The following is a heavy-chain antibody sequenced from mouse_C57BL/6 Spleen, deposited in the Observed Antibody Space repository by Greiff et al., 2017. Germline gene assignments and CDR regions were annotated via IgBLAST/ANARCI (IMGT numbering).Heavy chain of an antibody. V-gene: IGHV5-16*01. CDR1: GFTFSDYY. CDR3: ARERGGYSNYWYFDV. CDR2: INYDGSST. J-gene: IGHJ1*03. Sequence: DVHLVESEGGLVQPGSSMKLSCTASGFTFSDYYMAWVRQVPEKGLEWVANINYDGSSTYYLDSLKSRFIISRDNAKNILYLQMSSLKSEDTATYYCARERGGYSNYWYFDVWGTGTTVTVSS. D-gene: IGHD2-5*01.